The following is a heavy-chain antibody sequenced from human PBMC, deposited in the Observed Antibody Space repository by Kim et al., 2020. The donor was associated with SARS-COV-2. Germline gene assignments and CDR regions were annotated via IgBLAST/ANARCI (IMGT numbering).Heavy chain of an antibody. V-gene: IGHV3-74*01. D-gene: IGHD3-16*02. Sequence: SDADSGKGRFTISRDNAKNALYRQMNSLGAEDTAVYYCARAGRVSVNYADYWGQGTLVTVSS. J-gene: IGHJ4*02. CDR3: ARAGRVSVNYADY.